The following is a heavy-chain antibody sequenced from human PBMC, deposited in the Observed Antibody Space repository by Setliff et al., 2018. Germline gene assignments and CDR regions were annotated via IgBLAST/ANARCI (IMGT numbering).Heavy chain of an antibody. Sequence: SLRLSCAASGFTFSTYRMHWVRQAPGKGLEWVAVIWDDGGKKYHADSVKGRFTISRDNSKNTLYLQMNSLKTEDTAVYYCVKLVPQAISSDPWGQGTLVTVSS. D-gene: IGHD3-10*01. CDR1: GFTFSTYR. V-gene: IGHV3-33*08. CDR3: VKLVPQAISSDP. J-gene: IGHJ5*02. CDR2: IWDDGGKK.